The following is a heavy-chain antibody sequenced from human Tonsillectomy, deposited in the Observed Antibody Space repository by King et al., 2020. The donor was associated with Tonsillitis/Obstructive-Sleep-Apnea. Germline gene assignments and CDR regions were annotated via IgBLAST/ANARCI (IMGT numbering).Heavy chain of an antibody. CDR2: ISSSSTDI. CDR1: GFTFSSYS. J-gene: IGHJ2*01. Sequence: VQLVESGGGLAQPGGSLRLSCTASGFTFSSYSMNWVRQAPGKGLEWVSYISSSSTDIYYADSVKGRFTISRDNAKNSLYVQMNSLRDEDTAVYYCARDRYDDGPWYFDLWGRGTLVTVSS. V-gene: IGHV3-48*02. D-gene: IGHD3-22*01. CDR3: ARDRYDDGPWYFDL.